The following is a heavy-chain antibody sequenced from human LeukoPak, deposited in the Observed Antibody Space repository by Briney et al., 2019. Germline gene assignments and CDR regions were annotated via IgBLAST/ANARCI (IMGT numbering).Heavy chain of an antibody. V-gene: IGHV4-61*02. CDR2: IYTSGST. CDR1: GGSISSGSYY. J-gene: IGHJ4*02. D-gene: IGHD3-22*01. Sequence: SQTLSLTCTVSGGSISSGSYYWSWIRQPAGKGLEWIGRIYTSGSTNYNPSLKSRVTISVDTSKNQFSLKLSSVTAADTAVCYCARDSSGYYYDYWGQGTLVTVSS. CDR3: ARDSSGYYYDY.